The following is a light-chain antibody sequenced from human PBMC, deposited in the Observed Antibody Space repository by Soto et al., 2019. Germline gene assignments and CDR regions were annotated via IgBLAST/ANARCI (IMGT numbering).Light chain of an antibody. CDR3: QQSYSTPRT. CDR2: TAS. J-gene: IGKJ2*01. V-gene: IGKV1-39*01. Sequence: DIQMTQSQSSLSVSVGDRVTITCRASQSIVSYLNWYQQKLGKAPKLLIYTASNLQRGVPSRFSGSGSGTDFTLTISNLQPEDFATYYCQQSYSTPRTFGQGTKLEIK. CDR1: QSIVSY.